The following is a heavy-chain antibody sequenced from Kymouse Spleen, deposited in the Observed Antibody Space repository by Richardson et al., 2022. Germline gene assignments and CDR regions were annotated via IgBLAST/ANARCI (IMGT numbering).Heavy chain of an antibody. J-gene: IGHJ6*02. CDR3: ARETPITMVRGVTLYGMDV. CDR1: GGTFSSYA. CDR2: IIPIFGTA. D-gene: IGHD3-10*01. Sequence: QVQLVQSGAEVKKPGSSVKVSCKASGGTFSSYAISWVRQAPGQGLEWMGGIIPIFGTANYAQKFQGRVTITTDESTSTAYMELSSLRSEDTAVYYCARETPITMVRGVTLYGMDVWGQGTTVTVSS. V-gene: IGHV1-69*05.